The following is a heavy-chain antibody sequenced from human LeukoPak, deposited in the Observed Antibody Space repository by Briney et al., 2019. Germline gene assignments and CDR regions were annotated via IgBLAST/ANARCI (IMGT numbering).Heavy chain of an antibody. Sequence: SETLSLTCAVYGGSFSGYYWSWIRQPPGKGLEWIGEINHSGSTYYNPSLKSRVTISVDTSKNQFSLKLSSVTAADTAVYYCARGGGGTMVRGVIIIGNWFDPWGQGTLVTVSS. D-gene: IGHD3-10*01. V-gene: IGHV4-34*01. CDR1: GGSFSGYY. J-gene: IGHJ5*02. CDR3: ARGGGGTMVRGVIIIGNWFDP. CDR2: INHSGST.